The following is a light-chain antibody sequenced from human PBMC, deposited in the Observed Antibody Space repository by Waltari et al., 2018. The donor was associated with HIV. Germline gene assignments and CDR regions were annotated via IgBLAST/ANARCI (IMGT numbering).Light chain of an antibody. V-gene: IGLV1-44*01. Sequence: QSVLTQPPSASGTPGQRVTISCSGSISNIGSNTVNWYQQLPGTAPKLLIYPTNPRTSGVPDRFSGSKSGASASRAISGLQSDDEADYYCATWDDSLNGPVFGGGTKLTVL. J-gene: IGLJ3*02. CDR3: ATWDDSLNGPV. CDR1: ISNIGSNT. CDR2: PTN.